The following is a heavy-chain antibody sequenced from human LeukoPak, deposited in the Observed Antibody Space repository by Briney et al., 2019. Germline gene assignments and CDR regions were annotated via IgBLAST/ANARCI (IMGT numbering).Heavy chain of an antibody. D-gene: IGHD3-22*01. CDR1: GFTFSRYG. V-gene: IGHV3-30*02. CDR2: IENDGTNE. CDR3: AKKGYYDGSGYYMYYFNH. Sequence: GGSLRLSCAASGFTFSRYGMHWVRQAPGKGLEWVAFIENDGTNEYYADSVKGRFIISRDNSKNTLYLQMNSLRAEDTAVYYCAKKGYYDGSGYYMYYFNHWGQGTLVTVSS. J-gene: IGHJ4*02.